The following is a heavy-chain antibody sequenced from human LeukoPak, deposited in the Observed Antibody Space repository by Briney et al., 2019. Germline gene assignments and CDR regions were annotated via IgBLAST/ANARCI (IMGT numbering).Heavy chain of an antibody. CDR3: ARDNNGDRDAFDI. J-gene: IGHJ3*02. Sequence: SETLSLTCTVSGGSVSSGSYYGSWIRQPPGKGLEWIGYIYYSGSTNYNPSLKSRVTISVDTSKNQFSLKLSSVTAADTAVYYCARDNNGDRDAFDIWGQGTMVTVSS. V-gene: IGHV4-61*01. CDR2: IYYSGST. CDR1: GGSVSSGSYY. D-gene: IGHD4-17*01.